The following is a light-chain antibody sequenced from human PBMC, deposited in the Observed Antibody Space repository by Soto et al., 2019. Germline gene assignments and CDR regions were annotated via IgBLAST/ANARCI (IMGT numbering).Light chain of an antibody. CDR1: QSVNYH. Sequence: DIPATQSPSSLSASVGDIVTVTCRTSQSVNYHLNWYHQKPGRAPKLMIFHASSLKSGVPSRFSGSGSGTDFTLTISSLQPEDVATYFCQQTSSPPHTFGQGTKVDIK. J-gene: IGKJ2*01. V-gene: IGKV1-39*01. CDR2: HAS. CDR3: QQTSSPPHT.